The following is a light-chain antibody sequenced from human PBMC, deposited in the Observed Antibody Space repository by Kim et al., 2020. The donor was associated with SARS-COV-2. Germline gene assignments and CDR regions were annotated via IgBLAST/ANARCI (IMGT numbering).Light chain of an antibody. CDR1: QGITGGY. V-gene: IGKV3-20*01. CDR3: QHYAGIPRT. CDR2: GAA. Sequence: SPGKRPTPSCWARQGITGGYLAWYQQRPCQAPGLLIYGAARRAPVIPDRFSGSGSGTDFSLTISRLEPEDFAVYYCQHYAGIPRTFGQGTKVDIK. J-gene: IGKJ1*01.